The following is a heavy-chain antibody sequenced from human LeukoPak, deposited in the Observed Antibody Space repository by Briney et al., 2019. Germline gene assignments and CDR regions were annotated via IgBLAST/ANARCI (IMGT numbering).Heavy chain of an antibody. D-gene: IGHD3-9*01. CDR1: GFTVSSTY. Sequence: GGSLRLSCSASGFTVSSTYMIWVRQTPGKGLEWVSIIYRGGATYYAESVKGRFTISRDNSKNTVFLEMNGLRAEDTAVYYCARWIYDTLTGYPSFHYWGQGTLVTVSS. V-gene: IGHV3-53*01. CDR2: IYRGGAT. CDR3: ARWIYDTLTGYPSFHY. J-gene: IGHJ4*02.